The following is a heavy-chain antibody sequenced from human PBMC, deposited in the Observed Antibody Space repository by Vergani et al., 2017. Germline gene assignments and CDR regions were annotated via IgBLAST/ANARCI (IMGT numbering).Heavy chain of an antibody. D-gene: IGHD2-2*01. V-gene: IGHV1-58*02. J-gene: IGHJ6*03. CDR1: GYTFTSYY. CDR3: AAGDIGYCSSTSCSTPKGHYYYYYMDV. Sequence: QLVQSGAEVKKPGASVKVSCKASGYTFTSYYMHWVRQAPGQGLEWIGWIVVGSGNTNYAQKFQERVTITRDMSTSTAYMELSSLRSEDTAVYYCAAGDIGYCSSTSCSTPKGHYYYYYMDVWGKGTTVTVSS. CDR2: IVVGSGNT.